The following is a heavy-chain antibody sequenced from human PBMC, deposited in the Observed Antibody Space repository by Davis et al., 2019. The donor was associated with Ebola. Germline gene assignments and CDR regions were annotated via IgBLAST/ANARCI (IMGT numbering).Heavy chain of an antibody. D-gene: IGHD3-16*02. CDR3: ARGFTFGGVIALYYFDY. J-gene: IGHJ4*02. CDR2: INAGNGNT. V-gene: IGHV1-3*01. CDR1: GYTFTSYG. Sequence: ASVKVSCKASGYTFTSYGISWVRQAPGQGLEWMGWINAGNGNTKYSQKFQGRVTITRDTSASTAYMELSSLRSEDTAVYYCARGFTFGGVIALYYFDYWGQGTLVTVSS.